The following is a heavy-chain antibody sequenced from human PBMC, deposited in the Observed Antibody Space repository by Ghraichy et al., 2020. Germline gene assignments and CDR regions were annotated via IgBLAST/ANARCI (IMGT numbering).Heavy chain of an antibody. CDR1: GGTFSSYA. Sequence: PVKVSCKASGGTFSSYAISWVRQAPGQGLEWMGGIIPIFGTANYAQKFQGRVTITADESTSTAYIELSSLRSEDTAVYYCARDRRKGRYCSSTSCYTLYNWFDPWGQGTLVTVSS. J-gene: IGHJ5*02. CDR2: IIPIFGTA. CDR3: ARDRRKGRYCSSTSCYTLYNWFDP. V-gene: IGHV1-69*13. D-gene: IGHD2-2*02.